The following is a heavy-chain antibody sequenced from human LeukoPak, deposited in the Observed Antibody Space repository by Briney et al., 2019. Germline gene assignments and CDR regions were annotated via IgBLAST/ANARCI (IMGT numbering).Heavy chain of an antibody. CDR3: AREWTSGDGSGYPYYFDY. V-gene: IGHV4-4*07. J-gene: IGHJ4*02. CDR2: ICTSGVT. D-gene: IGHD3-22*01. Sequence: SETLSLTCTVSGGSMSSFYWDWIRQPAGKGLQWIGRICTSGVTNYNPSLKSRVIMSVDTSKNQFSLKLSSVTAADTAVYYCAREWTSGDGSGYPYYFDYWGPGTLVTVSS. CDR1: GGSMSSFY.